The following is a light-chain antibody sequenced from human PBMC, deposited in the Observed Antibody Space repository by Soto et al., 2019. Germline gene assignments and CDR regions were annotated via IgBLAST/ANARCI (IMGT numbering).Light chain of an antibody. Sequence: EIVLTQSPGTLSLSPGERATLSCRASQSVSTYLAWYQQQPGRAPRLLIYGASNRATGIPDRFGGSGSGTDFTLTIRTLQPEDSAVYFCQQYGRTFGGGTKVEIK. CDR2: GAS. J-gene: IGKJ4*01. V-gene: IGKV3-20*01. CDR1: QSVSTY. CDR3: QQYGRT.